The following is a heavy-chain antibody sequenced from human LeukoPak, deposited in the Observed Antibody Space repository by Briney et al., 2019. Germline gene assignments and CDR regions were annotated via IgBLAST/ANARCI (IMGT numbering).Heavy chain of an antibody. D-gene: IGHD3-22*01. J-gene: IGHJ4*02. CDR1: GFTVSSKY. CDR2: IYSGGST. V-gene: IGHV3-53*01. Sequence: GGSLRLSCAASGFTVSSKYMSWVRQAPGKGLEWVSVIYSGGSTYYADSVKGRFTISRDNSKNTLYLQMNSLRAEDTAIYYCASSYYYDGTGFDYWGQGTLVTVSS. CDR3: ASSYYYDGTGFDY.